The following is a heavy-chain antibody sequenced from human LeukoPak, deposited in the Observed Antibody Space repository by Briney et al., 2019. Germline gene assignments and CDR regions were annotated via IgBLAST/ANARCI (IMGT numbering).Heavy chain of an antibody. Sequence: ASVKVSCKASGYTFTGYYMHWVRQAPGQGLEWMGWINPNSGGTNYAQKFQGRVTMTRDTSISTLYMELSRLRSDDTALYYCARERRVYSYCSFIGDYLGQGTLVTVSS. J-gene: IGHJ4*02. CDR2: INPNSGGT. CDR3: ARERRVYSYCSFIGDY. V-gene: IGHV1-2*02. CDR1: GYTFTGYY. D-gene: IGHD5-18*01.